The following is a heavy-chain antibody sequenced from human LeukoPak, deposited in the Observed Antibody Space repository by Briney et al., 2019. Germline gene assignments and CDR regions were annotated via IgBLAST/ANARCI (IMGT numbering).Heavy chain of an antibody. CDR3: ARVLVGAIYYYYMDV. D-gene: IGHD1-26*01. CDR1: GYTFTSYG. CDR2: INPNSGGT. V-gene: IGHV1-2*02. J-gene: IGHJ6*03. Sequence: ASVKVSCKASGYTFTSYGISWVRQAPGQGLEWMGWINPNSGGTNYAQKFQGRVTMTRDTSISTAYMELSRLRSDDTAVYYCARVLVGAIYYYYMDVWGKGTTVTVSS.